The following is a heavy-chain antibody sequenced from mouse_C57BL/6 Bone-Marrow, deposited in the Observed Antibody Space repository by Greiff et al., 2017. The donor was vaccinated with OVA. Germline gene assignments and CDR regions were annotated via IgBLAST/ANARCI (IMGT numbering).Heavy chain of an antibody. D-gene: IGHD4-1*01. CDR1: GYTFTSYW. V-gene: IGHV1-61*01. Sequence: VQLQQPGAELVRPGSSVKLSCKASGYTFTSYWMDWVKQRPGQGLEWIGNIYPSDSETPYNQKFKDKATLTVDKSSSTAYMQLSSLTSEDSAVYYCARNCDYFDYWGQGTTLTVSS. CDR2: IYPSDSET. CDR3: ARNCDYFDY. J-gene: IGHJ2*01.